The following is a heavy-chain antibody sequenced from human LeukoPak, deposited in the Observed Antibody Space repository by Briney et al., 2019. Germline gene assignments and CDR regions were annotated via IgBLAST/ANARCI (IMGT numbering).Heavy chain of an antibody. J-gene: IGHJ6*02. Sequence: ASVKVSCKASGYTFTSYDINWVRQATGQGLEWMGWMNPNSGNTGYAQKFQGRVTMTRNTSISTAYMELSSLRSEDTAVYYCARTMPTGYSSSWFYYYYGMDVWGQGTTVTVSS. CDR2: MNPNSGNT. CDR3: ARTMPTGYSSSWFYYYYGMDV. D-gene: IGHD6-13*01. V-gene: IGHV1-8*01. CDR1: GYTFTSYD.